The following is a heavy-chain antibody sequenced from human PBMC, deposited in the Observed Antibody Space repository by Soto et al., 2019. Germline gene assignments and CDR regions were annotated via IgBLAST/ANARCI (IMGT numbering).Heavy chain of an antibody. Sequence: QLQLQGSGSRLVKPSQTLSLSCTVSGGSISSAGYSWSWIRQSPGKDLEWIGYIYHSVNAFYNPSLKSRVTTSLDRSRSQFSLTLTSVTAADTAVYFWASSSQALSFYALAGWGQGTTVVVSS. CDR3: ASSSQALSFYALAG. J-gene: IGHJ6*01. CDR1: GGSISSAGYS. V-gene: IGHV4-30-2*06. CDR2: IYHSVNA. D-gene: IGHD2-2*01.